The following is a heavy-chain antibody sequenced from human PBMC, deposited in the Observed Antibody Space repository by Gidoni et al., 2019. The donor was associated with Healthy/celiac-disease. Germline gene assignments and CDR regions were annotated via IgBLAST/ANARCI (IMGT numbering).Heavy chain of an antibody. Sequence: QVQLQQCGAGLLKPSETLSLTYAVYGGYFSGYYWSWISQPPGKGLEWIWEINHSGSTNYNPSLKSRVTISVDTSKKQFSLKLSSVTAADTAVYYCAAVLWFGESIPDYWGQGILVTVSS. V-gene: IGHV4-34*01. CDR1: GGYFSGYY. CDR2: INHSGST. CDR3: AAVLWFGESIPDY. D-gene: IGHD3-10*01. J-gene: IGHJ4*02.